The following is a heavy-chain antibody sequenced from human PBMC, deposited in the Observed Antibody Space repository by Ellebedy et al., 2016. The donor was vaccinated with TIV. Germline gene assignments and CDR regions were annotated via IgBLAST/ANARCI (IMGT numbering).Heavy chain of an antibody. V-gene: IGHV3-53*01. J-gene: IGHJ3*02. CDR2: IYSGGST. D-gene: IGHD6-13*01. CDR1: GFTVSSNY. Sequence: PGGSLRLSCEGSGFTVSSNYMSWVRQAPGKGLEWVSLIYSGGSTYYADSVKGRFTISRDNSKNTLYLQMNSLRAEDTALYYCARVVWQQPVSYAFDIWGQGTMVTVSS. CDR3: ARVVWQQPVSYAFDI.